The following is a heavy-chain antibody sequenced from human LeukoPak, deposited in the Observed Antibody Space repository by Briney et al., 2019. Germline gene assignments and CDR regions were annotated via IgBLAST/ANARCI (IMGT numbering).Heavy chain of an antibody. Sequence: SETLPLTCTVSGGSISSYYWSWIRQPPGKGLEWIGYIYYSGSTNYNPSLKSRVTISVDTSKNQFSLKLSSVTAADTAVYYCARQGLGDAFDIWGQGTMVTVSS. V-gene: IGHV4-59*08. D-gene: IGHD6-6*01. CDR1: GGSISSYY. CDR3: ARQGLGDAFDI. J-gene: IGHJ3*02. CDR2: IYYSGST.